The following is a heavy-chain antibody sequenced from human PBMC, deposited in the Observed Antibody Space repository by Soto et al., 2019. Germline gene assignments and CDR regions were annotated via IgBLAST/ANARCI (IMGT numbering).Heavy chain of an antibody. Sequence: PGGSLRLSCAASGFTFSSYAMSWVRQAPGKGLEWVSAISGSGGSTYYADSVKGRFTISRDNAKNSLYLQMNSLRAEDTAVYYCARDLSGYEPNPWFDPWGQGTLVTVSS. CDR2: ISGSGGST. V-gene: IGHV3-23*01. J-gene: IGHJ5*02. CDR1: GFTFSSYA. CDR3: ARDLSGYEPNPWFDP. D-gene: IGHD5-12*01.